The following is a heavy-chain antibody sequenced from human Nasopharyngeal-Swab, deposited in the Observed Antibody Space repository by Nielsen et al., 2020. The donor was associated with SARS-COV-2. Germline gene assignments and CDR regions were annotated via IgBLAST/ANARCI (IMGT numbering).Heavy chain of an antibody. J-gene: IGHJ5*02. CDR3: ARSRYTSSWYGVRNWFDP. CDR2: INYSGST. Sequence: GSLRLSCAVYGGSFSGYYWNWIRQPPGKGLEWIGEINYSGSTNYNPSLKSRVTISLDTSKNQFSLKLSSVTAADTAVYYCARSRYTSSWYGVRNWFDPWGQGTLVTVSS. CDR1: GGSFSGYY. D-gene: IGHD6-13*01. V-gene: IGHV4-34*01.